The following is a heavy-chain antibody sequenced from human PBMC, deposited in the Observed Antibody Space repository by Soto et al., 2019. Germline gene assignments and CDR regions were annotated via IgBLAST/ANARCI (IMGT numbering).Heavy chain of an antibody. CDR3: ARDSSGYYYPRGNWFDP. V-gene: IGHV3-30-3*01. Sequence: GGSLRLSCAASGFTFSSYAMHWVRQAPGKGLEWVAVISYDGSNKYYADSVKGRFTISRDNSKNTLYLQMNSLRAEDTAVYYCARDSSGYYYPRGNWFDPWGQGTLVTVSS. D-gene: IGHD3-22*01. J-gene: IGHJ5*02. CDR2: ISYDGSNK. CDR1: GFTFSSYA.